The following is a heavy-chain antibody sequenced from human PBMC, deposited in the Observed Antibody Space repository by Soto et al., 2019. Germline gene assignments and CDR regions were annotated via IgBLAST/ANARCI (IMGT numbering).Heavy chain of an antibody. Sequence: EVQLVESGGGLVKPGGSLRLSCAASGFTFSNACMNWVRQAPGKGLEWVGRIKSKTDGGTTDYAAPVKGRFTISRDDSKNTLYLQMNSLKTEDTAVYYCTTLTTVTPTGGYYYYGMDVWGQGTTVTVSS. J-gene: IGHJ6*02. CDR1: GFTFSNAC. D-gene: IGHD4-17*01. CDR3: TTLTTVTPTGGYYYYGMDV. CDR2: IKSKTDGGTT. V-gene: IGHV3-15*07.